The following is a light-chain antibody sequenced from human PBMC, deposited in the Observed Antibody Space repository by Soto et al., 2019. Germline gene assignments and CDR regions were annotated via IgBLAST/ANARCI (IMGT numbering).Light chain of an antibody. J-gene: IGKJ4*01. CDR3: QQRSIWPPA. CDR2: DSS. V-gene: IGKV3-11*01. Sequence: EIVMTQSPATLSLSPGERATLSCRASQSVDTYLAWYQQKPGQSPRLLIYDSSKRATDIPARFSGSGSGTDFAVTISSLEPEDVAVYYCQQRSIWPPAFGGGTKVEIK. CDR1: QSVDTY.